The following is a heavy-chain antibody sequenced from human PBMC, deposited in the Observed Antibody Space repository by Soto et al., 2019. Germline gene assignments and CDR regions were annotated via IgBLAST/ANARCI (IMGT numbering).Heavy chain of an antibody. J-gene: IGHJ5*02. Sequence: SVEDSCKAPAATFTIYSIHCLRQPPEHGLEWKEIIDPNGGSTRFAQTFQGRITVTTETSTSTVYKELKSLISEDTAVYYCASSSGGVFRIIIEGSNLLAPWGQGSLVTV. D-gene: IGHD1-26*01. V-gene: IGHV1-46*01. CDR3: ASSSGGVFRIIIEGSNLLAP. CDR2: IDPNGGST. CDR1: AATFTIYS.